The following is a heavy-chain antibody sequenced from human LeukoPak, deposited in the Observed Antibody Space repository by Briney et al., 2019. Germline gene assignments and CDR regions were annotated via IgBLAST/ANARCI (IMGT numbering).Heavy chain of an antibody. CDR2: IRNRAKSYTT. CDR1: GFTFSDHY. V-gene: IGHV3-72*01. Sequence: GGSLRLSCAASGFTFSDHYIDWFARPQGKGLEGFGGIRNRAKSYTTEYAASVKGRFTISRDDSKNSLYLQMNSLKTEETAVYYCARGYCSGGSCYTRFDYWGQGTLVTVSS. J-gene: IGHJ4*02. CDR3: ARGYCSGGSCYTRFDY. D-gene: IGHD2-15*01.